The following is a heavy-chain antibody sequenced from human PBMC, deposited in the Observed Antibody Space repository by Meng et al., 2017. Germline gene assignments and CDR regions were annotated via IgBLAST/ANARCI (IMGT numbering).Heavy chain of an antibody. V-gene: IGHV1-69*01. J-gene: IGHJ4*02. CDR1: GGTFSSYA. CDR3: ARDEDISAAGKLFGDY. Sequence: QGQLVQTGAEVKKPWSSLKGSGQASGGTFSSYAISWVRQAPGQGLEWMGGIIPIFGTANYAQKFQGRVTITADESTSTAYMELSGLRSDDTAMYYCARDEDISAAGKLFGDYWGQGTLVTVSS. CDR2: IIPIFGTA. D-gene: IGHD6-25*01.